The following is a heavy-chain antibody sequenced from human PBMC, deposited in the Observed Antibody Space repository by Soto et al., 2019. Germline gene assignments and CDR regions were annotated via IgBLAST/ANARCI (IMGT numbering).Heavy chain of an antibody. V-gene: IGHV5-51*01. J-gene: IGHJ6*02. CDR2: IYPGDSDT. CDR1: DYSFNTYW. Sequence: GESLKISCKGSDYSFNTYWIAWVRQMPGKGLEWMGIIYPGDSDTRYSPSFQGQVTISADKSISTAHLQWSSLKASDTAMYYRARQIRHYDSWSNTYYYYCLDVWGQGTTVTVSS. D-gene: IGHD3-3*01. CDR3: ARQIRHYDSWSNTYYYYCLDV.